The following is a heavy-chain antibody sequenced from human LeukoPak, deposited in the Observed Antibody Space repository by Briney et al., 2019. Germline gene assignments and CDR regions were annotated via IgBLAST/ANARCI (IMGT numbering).Heavy chain of an antibody. CDR2: ISSSSSYI. J-gene: IGHJ4*02. CDR1: GFTFSSYS. D-gene: IGHD6-19*01. Sequence: PGGSLRLSCAASGFTFSSYSMNWVRQAPGKGLEWVSSISSSSSYIYYADSVKGRFTISRDNAKNSLYLQMNSLRAEDTALYYCAKDTSSSSGWSQFDYWGQGTLVTVSS. CDR3: AKDTSSSSGWSQFDY. V-gene: IGHV3-21*04.